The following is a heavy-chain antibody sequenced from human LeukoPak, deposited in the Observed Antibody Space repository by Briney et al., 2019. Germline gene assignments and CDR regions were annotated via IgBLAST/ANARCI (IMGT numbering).Heavy chain of an antibody. CDR3: AKVRDGYANLDY. D-gene: IGHD5-24*01. CDR2: INHNGNVN. Sequence: GGSLRLSCAASGFTFSSYWMNWARQAPGKGLEWVASINHNGNVNYYVDSVKGRFTISRDNSKNTLYLQMNSLRAEDTAVYYCAKVRDGYANLDYWGQGTLVTVSS. J-gene: IGHJ4*02. CDR1: GFTFSSYW. V-gene: IGHV3-7*03.